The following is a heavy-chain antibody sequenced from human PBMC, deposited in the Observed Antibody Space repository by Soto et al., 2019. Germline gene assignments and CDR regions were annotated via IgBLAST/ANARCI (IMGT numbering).Heavy chain of an antibody. CDR3: ARLSGDHSAFFSYGMDA. Sequence: GSLRLSCAAPVFTVDTYWMNWVRQAPGKGPEWLSGINSDGTISSYADSVKGRFTISRDNARNTLSLHMNSLRADDTAVYYCARLSGDHSAFFSYGMDAWGQGTTVTVSS. CDR1: VFTVDTYW. V-gene: IGHV3-74*01. CDR2: INSDGTIS. D-gene: IGHD2-21*01. J-gene: IGHJ6*02.